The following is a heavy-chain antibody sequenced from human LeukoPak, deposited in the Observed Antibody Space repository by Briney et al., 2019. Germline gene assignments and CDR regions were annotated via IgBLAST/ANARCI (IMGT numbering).Heavy chain of an antibody. CDR2: INHSGST. V-gene: IGHV4-34*01. Sequence: AETLSLTCAGYGGSFSGYYWNWIRQPPGKGLEGIGEINHSGSTNYNPSLKSRVTISVDTSKNQFSLKLSSVTAADTVVYYCETKKYYYDSSGYYPYDYWGQGTLVTVSS. CDR3: ETKKYYYDSSGYYPYDY. CDR1: GGSFSGYY. J-gene: IGHJ4*02. D-gene: IGHD3-22*01.